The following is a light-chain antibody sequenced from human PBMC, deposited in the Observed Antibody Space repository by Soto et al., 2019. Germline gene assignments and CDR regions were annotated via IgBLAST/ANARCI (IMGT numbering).Light chain of an antibody. Sequence: DIQMTQSPSTLSASVGDRVSIPCLASRSISVWLAWYQQKPGKAPKLLIYDASSLESGVPSGFSGSGSGTEFTLTISSLQPDGFATYYCQQYNSYPWTFGQGTKVDIK. J-gene: IGKJ1*01. CDR1: RSISVW. CDR3: QQYNSYPWT. V-gene: IGKV1-5*01. CDR2: DAS.